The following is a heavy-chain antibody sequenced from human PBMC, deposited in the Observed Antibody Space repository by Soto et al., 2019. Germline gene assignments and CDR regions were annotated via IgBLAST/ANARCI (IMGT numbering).Heavy chain of an antibody. J-gene: IGHJ6*02. Sequence: GGSLRLSCAASGFTFSSYGMHWVRQAPGKGLEWVAVIWYDGSNKYYADSVKGRFTISRDNSKNTLYLQMNSLRAEDTAVYYCARPRQPIVVVPAAMRRVDDYYYYGMDVWGQGTTVTVSS. CDR2: IWYDGSNK. V-gene: IGHV3-33*01. CDR3: ARPRQPIVVVPAAMRRVDDYYYYGMDV. CDR1: GFTFSSYG. D-gene: IGHD2-2*01.